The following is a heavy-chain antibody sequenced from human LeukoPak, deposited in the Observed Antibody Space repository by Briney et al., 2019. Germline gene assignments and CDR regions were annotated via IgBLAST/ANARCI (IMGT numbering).Heavy chain of an antibody. V-gene: IGHV3-23*01. J-gene: IGHJ4*02. CDR1: GFTFSSYA. CDR3: AETVVPAALYFDY. CDR2: ISGSGGST. Sequence: GGSLILSCAASGFTFSSYAMSWVRQAPGQGLEWVSAISGSGGSTYYADSVKGRFTISRDNSKNTLYLQMNSLRAEDTAVYYCAETVVPAALYFDYWGQGTLVTVSS. D-gene: IGHD2-2*01.